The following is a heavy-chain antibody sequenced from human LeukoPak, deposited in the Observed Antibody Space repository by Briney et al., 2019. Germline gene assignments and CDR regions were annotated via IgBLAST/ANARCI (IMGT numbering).Heavy chain of an antibody. J-gene: IGHJ6*03. CDR1: GGSISSSSYY. Sequence: SETLSLTCTVSGGSISSSSYYWGWIRQPPGKGLEWIGTIYYTGSTYYNPSLKSRVTISVDTSKNQFSLKLSSVTAADTAVYYCARDSSPYGFWSGYYPHAYYMDVWGKGTTVTVSS. D-gene: IGHD3-3*01. CDR3: ARDSSPYGFWSGYYPHAYYMDV. V-gene: IGHV4-39*07. CDR2: IYYTGST.